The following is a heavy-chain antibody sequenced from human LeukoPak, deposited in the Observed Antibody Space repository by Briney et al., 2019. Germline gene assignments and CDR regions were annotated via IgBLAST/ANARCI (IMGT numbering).Heavy chain of an antibody. V-gene: IGHV3-23*01. CDR2: ISGSGGST. CDR3: AKDETYYYDSSGYYRGSYFDY. CDR1: GFTFSSYA. J-gene: IGHJ4*02. D-gene: IGHD3-22*01. Sequence: GALRLSCAASGFTFSSYAMSWVRQAPGKGLEWVSAISGSGGSTYYADSVKGRFTISRDNSKNTLYLQMNSLRAEDTAVYYCAKDETYYYDSSGYYRGSYFDYWGQGTLVTVSS.